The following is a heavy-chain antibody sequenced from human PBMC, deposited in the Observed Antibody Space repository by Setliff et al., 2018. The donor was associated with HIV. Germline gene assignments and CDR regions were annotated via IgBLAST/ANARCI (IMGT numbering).Heavy chain of an antibody. D-gene: IGHD1-26*01. CDR3: ASLLVFPAGGLFDF. Sequence: SETLSLTCAVYGGSFSGHFWTWIRQPPGEGLEWIGNINPNGDTNYNYISSMKGRLTLSLDTSKNQFSLTLRSVTAADTAVYYCASLLVFPAGGLFDFWGHGNLVTVSS. V-gene: IGHV4-34*01. CDR1: GGSFSGHF. CDR2: INPNGDT. J-gene: IGHJ4*01.